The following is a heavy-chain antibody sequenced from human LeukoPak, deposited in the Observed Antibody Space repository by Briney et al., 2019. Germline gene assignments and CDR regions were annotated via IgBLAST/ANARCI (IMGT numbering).Heavy chain of an antibody. J-gene: IGHJ4*02. CDR3: ARGGAPEYSYGYHLDY. CDR2: IKEDGSEK. D-gene: IGHD5-18*01. V-gene: IGHV3-7*01. CDR1: GFTFSSYW. Sequence: PGGSLRLSCAVSGFTFSSYWMSWVRQAPGKGLEWVANIKEDGSEKYYVDSMKGRFTIPRDNAKNSLYLQMNSLRVEDTAVYYCARGGAPEYSYGYHLDYWGRGTLVTVSS.